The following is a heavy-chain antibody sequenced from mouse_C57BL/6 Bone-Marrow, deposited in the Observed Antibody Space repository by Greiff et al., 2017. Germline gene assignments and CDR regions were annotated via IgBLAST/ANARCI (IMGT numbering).Heavy chain of an antibody. CDR1: GYSFTGYY. CDR3: ARSDDDCIDY. J-gene: IGHJ2*01. Sequence: VQLQQSGPELVKPGDSVKISCKASGYSFTGYYMNWVMQSHGKSLEWIGRINHYNGDTFYNQKFKGKATLTVNKSSSTAHMELRSLTSEDSAVYYCARSDDDCIDYWGQGTTLTVSA. CDR2: INHYNGDT. V-gene: IGHV1-20*01. D-gene: IGHD2-4*01.